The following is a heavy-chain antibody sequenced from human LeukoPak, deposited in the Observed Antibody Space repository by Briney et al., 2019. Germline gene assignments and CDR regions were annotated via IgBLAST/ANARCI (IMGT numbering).Heavy chain of an antibody. CDR2: ISVSGSST. Sequence: TGGSLRLSCAASGFTFSSSSMTWVRQAPGKGLEWVSTISVSGSSTYYADSVKGRFTISRDNPRNTWFLQMNSLRAEDTAVYYCAKVAGTTSFFFDYWGQGTLVTVSS. CDR3: AKVAGTTSFFFDY. J-gene: IGHJ4*02. CDR1: GFTFSSSS. V-gene: IGHV3-23*01. D-gene: IGHD1-7*01.